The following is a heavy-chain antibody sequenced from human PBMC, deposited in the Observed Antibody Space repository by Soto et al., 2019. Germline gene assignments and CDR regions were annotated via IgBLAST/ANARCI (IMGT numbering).Heavy chain of an antibody. D-gene: IGHD3-22*01. CDR1: GNSISTTNW. CDR2: IYHSGSS. CDR3: ARDVGYHYDGSPSGQFDF. J-gene: IGHJ4*02. V-gene: IGHV4-4*02. Sequence: SETLSLTCAVSGNSISTTNWWSWVRQSPGKGLEWIGEIYHSGSSNYNPSLKSRVAISLDKSKNQFSLKLSSVTAADTAVYYCARDVGYHYDGSPSGQFDFWGQGTLVTVSS.